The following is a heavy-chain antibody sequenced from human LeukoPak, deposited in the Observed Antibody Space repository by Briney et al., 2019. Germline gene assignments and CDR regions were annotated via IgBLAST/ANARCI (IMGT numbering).Heavy chain of an antibody. Sequence: SGPTLVNPTQTLTLTCTFSGFSLSSSGMRVSWIRQPPGKALEWLARIDWDDDKFYSTSLKTRPTISKDTSKNQVALTLTNVDPVDTATYYCARTPTSGYYPNAFDIWGQGTMVTVSS. CDR3: ARTPTSGYYPNAFDI. D-gene: IGHD3-22*01. V-gene: IGHV2-70*04. CDR1: GFSLSSSGMR. CDR2: IDWDDDK. J-gene: IGHJ3*02.